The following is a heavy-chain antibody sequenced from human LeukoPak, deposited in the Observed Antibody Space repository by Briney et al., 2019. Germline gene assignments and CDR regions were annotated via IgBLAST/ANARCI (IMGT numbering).Heavy chain of an antibody. Sequence: SETLSLTCTVSGGSISSYYWSWIRQPPGKGLEWIGYIYYSGSTNYNPSLKSRVTISVDTSKNQFSLKLSSVTAADTAVYYCARSAKYGGNVDYWGQGTRVTVSS. V-gene: IGHV4-59*08. CDR2: IYYSGST. CDR1: GGSISSYY. CDR3: ARSAKYGGNVDY. J-gene: IGHJ4*02. D-gene: IGHD2-15*01.